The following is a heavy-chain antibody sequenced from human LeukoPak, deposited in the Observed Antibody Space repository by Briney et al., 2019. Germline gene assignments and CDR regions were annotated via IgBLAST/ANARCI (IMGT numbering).Heavy chain of an antibody. D-gene: IGHD1-26*01. Sequence: ASVKVSCKASGYTFTSYAVHWVRRAPGQSLEWMGYINDGDGNTKYSQEFQGRVTITRDTSASVVYMELSSLRSEDMAFYYCARERGEFGGSYFLDYWGQGTLVTVSS. CDR3: ARERGEFGGSYFLDY. CDR2: INDGDGNT. CDR1: GYTFTSYA. V-gene: IGHV1-3*03. J-gene: IGHJ4*02.